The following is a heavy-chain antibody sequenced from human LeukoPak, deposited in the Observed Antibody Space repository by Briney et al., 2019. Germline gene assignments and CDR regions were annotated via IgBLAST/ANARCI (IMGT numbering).Heavy chain of an antibody. D-gene: IGHD1-1*01. V-gene: IGHV3-30*04. J-gene: IGHJ4*02. CDR3: ARCTTGRTFGSLREIKRSREIDY. CDR1: GFTFSDYA. CDR2: ISYDGSNK. Sequence: GGSLRLSCAASGFTFSDYAIHWVRQAPGKGLYWVAVISYDGSNKYYADSVKGRFTISRDNAKNSLYLQMNSLRVEDTAVYYCARCTTGRTFGSLREIKRSREIDYWGQGTLVTVSS.